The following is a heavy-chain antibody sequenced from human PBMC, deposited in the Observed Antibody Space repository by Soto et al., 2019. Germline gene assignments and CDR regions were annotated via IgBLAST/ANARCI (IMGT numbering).Heavy chain of an antibody. CDR2: ISGSGDST. J-gene: IGHJ4*02. CDR1: GFTFSSYG. Sequence: EVQVLESGGGLVQPGGSLRLSCGASGFTFSSYGMSWVRQAPGKGLEWVSVISGSGDSTYYANSVRGRFTISRDNSKNTLYLQMNSLRAEDTAIYYCARASGESYPGSRVFDSWGQGTRVTVSS. V-gene: IGHV3-23*01. CDR3: ARASGESYPGSRVFDS. D-gene: IGHD3-10*01.